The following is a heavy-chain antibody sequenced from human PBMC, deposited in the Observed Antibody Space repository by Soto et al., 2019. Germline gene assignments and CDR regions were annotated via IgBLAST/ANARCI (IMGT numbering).Heavy chain of an antibody. CDR1: GFTFSSYG. V-gene: IGHV3-33*01. J-gene: IGHJ4*02. CDR2: IWYDGSNK. Sequence: QVQLVESGGGVVQPGRSLRLSCAASGFTFSSYGMHWVRQAPGKGLEWVAVIWYDGSNKYYADSVKGRFTISRDNSKNTLYLQMNSLRAEDTAVYYCARGDVIAVVDYWGQGTLVTVSS. D-gene: IGHD6-19*01. CDR3: ARGDVIAVVDY.